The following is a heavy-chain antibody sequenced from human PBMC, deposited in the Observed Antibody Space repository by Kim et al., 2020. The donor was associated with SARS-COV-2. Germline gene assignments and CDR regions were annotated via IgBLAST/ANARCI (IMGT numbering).Heavy chain of an antibody. CDR3: ARDPADYDFWSGYPNFDY. V-gene: IGHV1-2*02. CDR1: GYTFTGYY. D-gene: IGHD3-3*01. Sequence: ASVKVSCKASGYTFTGYYMHWVRQAPGQGLEWMGWINPNSGGTNYAQKFQGRVTMTRDTSISTAYMELSRLRSDDTAVYYCARDPADYDFWSGYPNFDYWGQGTLVTVSS. J-gene: IGHJ4*02. CDR2: INPNSGGT.